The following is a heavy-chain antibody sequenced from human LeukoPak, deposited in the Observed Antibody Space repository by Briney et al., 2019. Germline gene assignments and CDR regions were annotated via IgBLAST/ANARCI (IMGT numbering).Heavy chain of an antibody. D-gene: IGHD5-24*01. J-gene: IGHJ2*01. CDR3: AKRDGYNPYWYFDL. V-gene: IGHV3-23*01. CDR2: ITGGATTT. Sequence: GGSLRLSCAASGSTFSDYAMSWVRQAPGKGPEWVSAITGGATTTYYAASVKGRFTISRDNSKNTLYLQMNSLRAEDAAVYYCAKRDGYNPYWYFDLWGRGTLVTVSS. CDR1: GSTFSDYA.